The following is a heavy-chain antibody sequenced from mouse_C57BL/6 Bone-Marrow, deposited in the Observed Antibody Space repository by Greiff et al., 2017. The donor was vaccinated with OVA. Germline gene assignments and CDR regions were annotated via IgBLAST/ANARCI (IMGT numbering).Heavy chain of an antibody. CDR1: GYTFTSYW. CDR2: IDPSDSDT. CDR3: ARSVGPYFDV. J-gene: IGHJ1*03. Sequence: VQLQQPGAELVRPGSSVKLSCKASGYTFTSYWMHWVKQRPIQGLEWIGNIDPSDSDTHYNQKFKDKATLTVDKSSSTAYMQLSSLTSEDSAVYYCARSVGPYFDVWGTGTTVTVSS. V-gene: IGHV1-52*01.